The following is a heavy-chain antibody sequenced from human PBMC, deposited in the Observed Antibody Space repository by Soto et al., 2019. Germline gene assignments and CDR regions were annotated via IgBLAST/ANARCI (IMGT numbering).Heavy chain of an antibody. CDR3: ARGRIPFWSGYYKGGDYFDY. D-gene: IGHD3-3*01. CDR2: ISGYNGNT. CDR1: GYTFATYG. J-gene: IGHJ4*02. Sequence: ASVKVSCKASGYTFATYGFIWVRQAPGQGLEWMGWISGYNGNTNYAQKLQGRVTMTTDTSTSTAYMELRSLRSDDTAVYYCARGRIPFWSGYYKGGDYFDYWGQGTLVTVSS. V-gene: IGHV1-18*01.